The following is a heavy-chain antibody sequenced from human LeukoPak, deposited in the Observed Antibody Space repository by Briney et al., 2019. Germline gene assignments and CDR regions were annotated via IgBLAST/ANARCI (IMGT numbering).Heavy chain of an antibody. CDR3: ARQPIYYDSSGYREGYSDY. J-gene: IGHJ4*02. CDR2: ISSSGSTI. D-gene: IGHD3-22*01. CDR1: GFTFSDYY. Sequence: PGGSLRLSCAASGFTFSDYYMSWIRQAPGKGLEWVSYISSSGSTIYYADSVKGRFTISRDNAKNSLYLQMNSLRAEDTAVYYCARQPIYYDSSGYREGYSDYWGQGTLVTVSS. V-gene: IGHV3-11*04.